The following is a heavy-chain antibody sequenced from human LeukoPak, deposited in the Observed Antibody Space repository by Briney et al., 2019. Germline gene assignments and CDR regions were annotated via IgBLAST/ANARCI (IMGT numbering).Heavy chain of an antibody. J-gene: IGHJ1*01. CDR1: GGSISSYY. Sequence: SETLSLTCTVSGGSISSYYWSWIRQPPGKGLEWIGYIYYSGSTNYNPSLKSRVTISVDTSENQLSLKLSSVTAADTAVYYCARGKGYCSGGSCYPAEYFQHWGQGTLVTVSS. V-gene: IGHV4-59*12. D-gene: IGHD2-15*01. CDR3: ARGKGYCSGGSCYPAEYFQH. CDR2: IYYSGST.